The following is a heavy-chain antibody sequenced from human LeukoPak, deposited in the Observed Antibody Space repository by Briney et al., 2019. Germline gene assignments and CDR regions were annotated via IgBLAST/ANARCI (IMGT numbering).Heavy chain of an antibody. Sequence: GGSLRLSCAASGFTFSSYGMHWVRQAPGKGLEWVAFIRSDGSNKYYADSVKGRFTISRDNSKNTLYLQMNSLRAEDTAVYYCAKDGYSSGWYMGYYFDYWGQGTLVTVSS. CDR1: GFTFSSYG. CDR2: IRSDGSNK. CDR3: AKDGYSSGWYMGYYFDY. J-gene: IGHJ4*02. D-gene: IGHD6-19*01. V-gene: IGHV3-30*02.